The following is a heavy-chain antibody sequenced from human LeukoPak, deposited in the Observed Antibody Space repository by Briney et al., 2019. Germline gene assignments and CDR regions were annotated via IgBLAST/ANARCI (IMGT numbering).Heavy chain of an antibody. CDR1: GGSFSGYY. Sequence: SETLSLTCAVYGGSFSGYYWSWIRQPPGKGLEWIGEINHSGSTNYNPSLKSRDTISVDTSKNQFSLKLSSVTAADTAVYYCARMIVVVITGWFDPWGQGTLVTVSS. V-gene: IGHV4-34*01. CDR2: INHSGST. CDR3: ARMIVVVITGWFDP. J-gene: IGHJ5*02. D-gene: IGHD3-22*01.